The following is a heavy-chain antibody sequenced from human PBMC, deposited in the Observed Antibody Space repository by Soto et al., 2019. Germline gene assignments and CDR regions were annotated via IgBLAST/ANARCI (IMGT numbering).Heavy chain of an antibody. D-gene: IGHD3-10*01. J-gene: IGHJ4*02. Sequence: QVQLQQWGAGLLKPSETLSLTCAVYVGSFSGYYWSWIRQRPGKGLEWIGEINHSGSTNYNPSLKSRDTILVDTSKNQFSLKLSSVTAADTAVYYCARLPRAVGEPTHDYWGEGTLVTVSS. V-gene: IGHV4-34*01. CDR1: VGSFSGYY. CDR2: INHSGST. CDR3: ARLPRAVGEPTHDY.